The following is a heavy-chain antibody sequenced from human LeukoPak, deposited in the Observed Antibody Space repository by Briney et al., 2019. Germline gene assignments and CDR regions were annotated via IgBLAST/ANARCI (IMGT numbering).Heavy chain of an antibody. CDR3: ARDSSGKIDY. CDR2: IYYSGST. D-gene: IGHD1-26*01. J-gene: IGHJ4*02. V-gene: IGHV4-39*02. Sequence: SETLSLTCTVSGGSISGSSYYWGWIRQPPGKGLEWIGSIYYSGSTYYNPSLKSRVTISVDTSKNQFSLKLNSVTATDTAVYYCARDSSGKIDYWGQGTLVTVSS. CDR1: GGSISGSSYY.